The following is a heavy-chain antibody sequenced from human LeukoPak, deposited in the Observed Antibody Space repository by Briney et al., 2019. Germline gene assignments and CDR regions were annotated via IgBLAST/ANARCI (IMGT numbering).Heavy chain of an antibody. V-gene: IGHV3-30*03. D-gene: IGHD2-15*01. CDR1: GFTFSSYG. CDR3: ARVRDGGLDY. J-gene: IGHJ4*02. CDR2: ISYDGSNK. Sequence: GRSLRLSCAASGFTFSSYGMHWVRQAPGKGLEWVAVISYDGSNKYYADSVKGRFTISRDNSKNTLYLQMNSLRAEDTAVYYCARVRDGGLDYWGQGTLVTVSS.